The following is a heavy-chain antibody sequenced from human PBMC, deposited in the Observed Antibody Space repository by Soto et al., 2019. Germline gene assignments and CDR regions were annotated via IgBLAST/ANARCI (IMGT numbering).Heavy chain of an antibody. D-gene: IGHD3-22*01. V-gene: IGHV3-23*01. CDR1: GFTFSSYA. CDR2: ISGSGGST. J-gene: IGHJ1*01. CDR3: AKGADYFHSNGYTLEYFQY. Sequence: EVQLLESGGGLVQPGGSLRLSCAASGFTFSSYAMSWVRQAPGKGLEWVSGISGSGGSTHYADSVKGRFTISRDNSKNTMYLQMNSLRAEDTAVYYCAKGADYFHSNGYTLEYFQYWGQGTLVTVSS.